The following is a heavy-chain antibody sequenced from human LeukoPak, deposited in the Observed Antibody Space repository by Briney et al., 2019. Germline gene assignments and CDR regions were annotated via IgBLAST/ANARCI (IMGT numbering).Heavy chain of an antibody. CDR2: INPSGGST. D-gene: IGHD3-3*01. J-gene: IGHJ6*02. V-gene: IGHV1-46*01. CDR3: ARTLGDFWNMDV. CDR1: GCTLTSHY. Sequence: ASVKVSCKASGCTLTSHYMHWVRQAPGQGLEWMGIINPSGGSTSYAQKFQGRVTMTRDTSTSTVYMELSSLRSEDTAVYYCARTLGDFWNMDVWGQGTTVTVSS.